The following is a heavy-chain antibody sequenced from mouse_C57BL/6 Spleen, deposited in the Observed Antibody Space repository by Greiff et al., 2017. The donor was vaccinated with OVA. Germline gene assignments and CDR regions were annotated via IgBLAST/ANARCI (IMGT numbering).Heavy chain of an antibody. V-gene: IGHV1-26*01. J-gene: IGHJ3*01. Sequence: EVQLQQSGPELVKPGASVKISCKASGYTFTDYYMNWVKQSHGKSLEWIGDLNPNNGGTSYNQKFKGKATLTVDKSSSTAYMELRSLTSEDSAVYYCAGWRGLYDYDDGFAYWGQGTLVTVSA. D-gene: IGHD2-4*01. CDR3: AGWRGLYDYDDGFAY. CDR1: GYTFTDYY. CDR2: LNPNNGGT.